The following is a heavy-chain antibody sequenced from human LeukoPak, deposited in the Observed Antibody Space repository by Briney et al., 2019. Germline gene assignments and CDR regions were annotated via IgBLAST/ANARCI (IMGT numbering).Heavy chain of an antibody. Sequence: ASVKVSCKASGYTFTSYGISWVRQAPGQGLEWMGWISAYNGNTNYAQKLQGRVTMTTDTSMSTAYMELRSLRSDDTAVYYCARDRDIVVVPAARAAFDIWGQGTMVTVSS. V-gene: IGHV1-18*01. CDR2: ISAYNGNT. CDR3: ARDRDIVVVPAARAAFDI. J-gene: IGHJ3*02. D-gene: IGHD2-2*01. CDR1: GYTFTSYG.